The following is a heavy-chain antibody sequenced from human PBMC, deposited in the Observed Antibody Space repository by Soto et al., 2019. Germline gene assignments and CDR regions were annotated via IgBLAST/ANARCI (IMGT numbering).Heavy chain of an antibody. V-gene: IGHV3-23*01. D-gene: IGHD2-21*01. Sequence: GGTLRLSCAASGFTFSTYAMTWVRQAPGRGLEWVSTILHDETPFYTDSVKGRFTISRDNVRGTLYLQMNGLRVEDAALYFCAKDLFPTSGQRFFFESWGQGSLVTVSS. J-gene: IGHJ4*02. CDR2: ILHDETP. CDR3: AKDLFPTSGQRFFFES. CDR1: GFTFSTYA.